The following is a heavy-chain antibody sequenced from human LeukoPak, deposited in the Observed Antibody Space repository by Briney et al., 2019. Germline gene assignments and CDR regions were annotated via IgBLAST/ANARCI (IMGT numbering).Heavy chain of an antibody. J-gene: IGHJ4*02. V-gene: IGHV3-15*01. CDR3: TTALRWEFPPFDD. D-gene: IGHD1-26*01. Sequence: GGSLRLSCAASGFTFSNAWMRWVRQVPGEGLEWVGRIKSKADGGTTDYAAPVKGRFTISRDDSKTTLYLQMNSLEIEDTVVYFCTTALRWEFPPFDDWGQGTLVTVSS. CDR2: IKSKADGGTT. CDR1: GFTFSNAW.